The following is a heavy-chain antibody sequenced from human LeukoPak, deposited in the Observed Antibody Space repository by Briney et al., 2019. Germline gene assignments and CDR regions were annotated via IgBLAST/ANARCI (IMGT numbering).Heavy chain of an antibody. D-gene: IGHD3-16*01. Sequence: SESLSLTCSVYGDSINNYYSSWIRQPPGKGLEWIAYIYYSGRANYNPSLKSRVPISVHTSQNQFSLKLRSEKAADTAVYYLGRLSSSLGNYFYYVGQGTLVTVSS. J-gene: IGHJ4*02. CDR1: GDSINNYY. CDR3: GRLSSSLGNYFYY. CDR2: IYYSGRA. V-gene: IGHV4-59*13.